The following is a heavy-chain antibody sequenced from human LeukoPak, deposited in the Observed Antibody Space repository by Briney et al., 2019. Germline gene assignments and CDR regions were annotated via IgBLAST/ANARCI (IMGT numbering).Heavy chain of an antibody. CDR2: ISYDGSNK. V-gene: IGHV3-30*04. CDR3: ARDLRDFWSGYYMFDP. D-gene: IGHD3-3*01. CDR1: GFIFSRYT. J-gene: IGHJ5*02. Sequence: GGSLRLSCAASGFIFSRYTINWVRQAPGKGLEWVAVISYDGSNKYYADSVKGRFTISRDNSKNTLYLQMNSLRAEDTAVYYCARDLRDFWSGYYMFDPWGQGTLVTVSS.